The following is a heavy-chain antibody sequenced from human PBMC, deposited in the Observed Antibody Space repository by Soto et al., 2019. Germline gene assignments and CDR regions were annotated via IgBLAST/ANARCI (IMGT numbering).Heavy chain of an antibody. J-gene: IGHJ4*02. CDR3: ARVITSGSYNIDY. CDR1: GGSISSGGYS. D-gene: IGHD1-26*01. CDR2: IYRNGST. V-gene: IGHV4-30-2*01. Sequence: TLSLTCAVSGGSISSGGYSWSWIRQPPGKGLEWIGYIYRNGSTYYNPSLNSRVTISGDRSKNQFSLNLSSVTAADTAVYYCARVITSGSYNIDYWGQGTLVTVSS.